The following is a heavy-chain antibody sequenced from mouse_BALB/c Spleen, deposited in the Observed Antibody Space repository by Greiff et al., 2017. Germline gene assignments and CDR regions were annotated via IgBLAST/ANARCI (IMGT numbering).Heavy chain of an antibody. CDR1: GYTFTDYV. CDR2: IYPGSGST. Sequence: VQLVESGPELVKPGASVKMSCKASGYTFTDYVIRWVKQRTGQGLEWIGEIYPGSGSTYYNEKFKGKATLTADKSSNTAYMQLSSLTSEDSAVYFCARGGNYAMDYWGQGTSVTVSS. CDR3: ARGGNYAMDY. J-gene: IGHJ4*01. V-gene: IGHV1-77*01.